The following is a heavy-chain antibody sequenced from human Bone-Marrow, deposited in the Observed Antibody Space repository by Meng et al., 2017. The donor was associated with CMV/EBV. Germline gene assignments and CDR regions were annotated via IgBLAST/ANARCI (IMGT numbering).Heavy chain of an antibody. CDR1: GFTVSSNY. Sequence: GGSLRLSCAASGFTVSSNYMSWVRQAPGKGLEWVSIIYSGGNTYYADSVKGRFTISRDNSKNTLYLQMNSLRAEDTAVYYCASLVGAKFDYWGQGTLVTVSS. CDR3: ASLVGAKFDY. V-gene: IGHV3-53*01. CDR2: IYSGGNT. J-gene: IGHJ4*02. D-gene: IGHD1-26*01.